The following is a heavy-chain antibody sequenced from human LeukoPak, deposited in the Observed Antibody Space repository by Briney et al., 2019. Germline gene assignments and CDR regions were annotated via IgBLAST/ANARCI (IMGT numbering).Heavy chain of an antibody. J-gene: IGHJ5*02. Sequence: GGSLRLSCAASGFTFSSYAMHWVRQAPGKGLEYGSAISSNGGSTYYANSVKGRFTISRDNSKNTLYLQMGSLRAEDMAVYYCARGEYYYGSGSYLYNWFDPWGQGTLVTVSS. CDR2: ISSNGGST. D-gene: IGHD3-10*01. CDR1: GFTFSSYA. V-gene: IGHV3-64*01. CDR3: ARGEYYYGSGSYLYNWFDP.